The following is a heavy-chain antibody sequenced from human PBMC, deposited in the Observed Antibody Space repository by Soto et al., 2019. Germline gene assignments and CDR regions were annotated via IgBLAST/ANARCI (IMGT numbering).Heavy chain of an antibody. CDR1: GYTFTNHG. D-gene: IGHD6-13*01. J-gene: IGHJ5*02. CDR2: ISTSNGKT. Sequence: QVQLVQSGAEVKKPGASVMLSCKTSGYTFTNHGISWVRQAPGQGLEWMGWISTSNGKTDYTQKLQGRLSLTTDTATSTAYRQLSNLRSDDTCVYYCARDPVSYSNTALDWLGPLGQGTLVTVSS. CDR3: ARDPVSYSNTALDWLGP. V-gene: IGHV1-18*01.